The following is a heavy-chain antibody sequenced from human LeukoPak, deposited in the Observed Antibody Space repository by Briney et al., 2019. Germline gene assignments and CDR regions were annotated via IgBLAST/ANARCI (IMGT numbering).Heavy chain of an antibody. V-gene: IGHV4-34*01. CDR2: IKHSGST. J-gene: IGHJ3*02. Sequence: PSETLSLTCDVYGGSFSGYHWSWIRQPPGKGLEWNGEIKHSGSTNYNPSLKSRVTISVDTSKNQFSLKLSSVTAADTAVYYCARFDYYSSGSYDASGAFDIWGQGTMVTVSS. CDR3: ARFDYYSSGSYDASGAFDI. D-gene: IGHD3-10*01. CDR1: GGSFSGYH.